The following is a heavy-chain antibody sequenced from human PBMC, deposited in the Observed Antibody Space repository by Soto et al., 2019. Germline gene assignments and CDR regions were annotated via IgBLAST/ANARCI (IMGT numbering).Heavy chain of an antibody. CDR3: ARDRLITFGGVIVSYWFDP. J-gene: IGHJ5*02. V-gene: IGHV3-7*05. D-gene: IGHD3-16*02. CDR1: GFTFSSYW. Sequence: PGGSLRLSCAASGFTFSSYWMSWVRQAPGKGLEWVANIKQDGSEKYYVDSVKGRFTISRDNAKNSLYLQMNSLRAEDTAVYYCARDRLITFGGVIVSYWFDPWGQGTLVTVSS. CDR2: IKQDGSEK.